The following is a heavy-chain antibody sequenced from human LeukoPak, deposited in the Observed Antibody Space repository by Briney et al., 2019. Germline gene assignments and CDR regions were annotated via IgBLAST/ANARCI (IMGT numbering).Heavy chain of an antibody. J-gene: IGHJ3*02. Sequence: PGGPLRLSCAASGFTFSSYSMNWVRQAPGKGLEWVSSISSSSSYIYYADSVKGRFTISRDNAKNSLYLQMNSLRAEDTAVYYCARWLPRDHDAFDIWGQGTMVTVSS. V-gene: IGHV3-21*01. CDR1: GFTFSSYS. D-gene: IGHD5-12*01. CDR2: ISSSSSYI. CDR3: ARWLPRDHDAFDI.